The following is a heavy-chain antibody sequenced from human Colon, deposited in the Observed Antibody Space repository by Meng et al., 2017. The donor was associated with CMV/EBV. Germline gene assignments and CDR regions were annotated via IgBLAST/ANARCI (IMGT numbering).Heavy chain of an antibody. CDR1: GSSFSNSW. CDR3: VRGHYDGA. D-gene: IGHD3-16*01. CDR2: TNEDGSDK. J-gene: IGHJ4*03. Sequence: GESLKISCAASGSSFSNSWMIWVRRAPGKGLEWVAKTNEDGSDKYYVDSVKGRFTIFRDNAKNSVYLQMNSLRVEDTAVYFCVRGHYDGAWGHGTLVTVSS. V-gene: IGHV3-7*04.